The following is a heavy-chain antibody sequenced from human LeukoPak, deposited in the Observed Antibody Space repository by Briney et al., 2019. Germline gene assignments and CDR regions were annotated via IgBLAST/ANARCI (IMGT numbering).Heavy chain of an antibody. J-gene: IGHJ3*02. Sequence: GGSLRLSCAASGFTFSNAWMSWVRQAPGKGLEWVGRIKSKTDGGTTDYAAPVKGRFTISRDDSKNTLYLQMNSLRAEDTAVYYCARCGNYYDDAFDIWGQGTMVTVSS. D-gene: IGHD3-22*01. CDR2: IKSKTDGGTT. CDR1: GFTFSNAW. CDR3: ARCGNYYDDAFDI. V-gene: IGHV3-15*01.